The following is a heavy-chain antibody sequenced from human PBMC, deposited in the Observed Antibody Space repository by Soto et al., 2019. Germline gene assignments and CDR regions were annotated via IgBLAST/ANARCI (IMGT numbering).Heavy chain of an antibody. D-gene: IGHD6-13*01. V-gene: IGHV3-33*01. CDR1: GFTFSSYG. Sequence: QVQLVESGGGVVQPGRSLRLSCAASGFTFSSYGIHWVRQAPGKGLEWVAVIWYDGSNKYYADSVKGRFTISRDNSKNTLYLQMNILRAEDTAVYYCARDSSYRQQLPDYWGQGTLVTVSS. J-gene: IGHJ4*02. CDR2: IWYDGSNK. CDR3: ARDSSYRQQLPDY.